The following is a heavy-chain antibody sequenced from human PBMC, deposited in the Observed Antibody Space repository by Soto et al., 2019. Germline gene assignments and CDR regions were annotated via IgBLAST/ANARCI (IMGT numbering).Heavy chain of an antibody. CDR2: IYYSGST. D-gene: IGHD3-9*01. Sequence: SETLSLTCTVSGGSISSYYWSWIRQPPGKGLEWIGYIYYSGSTNYNPSLKSRVTISVDTSKNQFSLKLSSVTAADTAVYYCAREYYDILTGYSSGYYGMDVWGQGTTVTVSS. CDR1: GGSISSYY. V-gene: IGHV4-59*01. J-gene: IGHJ6*02. CDR3: AREYYDILTGYSSGYYGMDV.